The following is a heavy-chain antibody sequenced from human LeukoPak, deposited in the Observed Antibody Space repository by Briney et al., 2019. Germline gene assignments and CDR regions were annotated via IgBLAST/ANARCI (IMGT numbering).Heavy chain of an antibody. CDR1: GSTFTGYW. CDR2: IDPSDSYT. Sequence: GESLMISSKGSGSTFTGYWSSWARQMPEKGLEWMGRIDPSDSYTNYSPSFQGHVTISADKSISTAYLQWRTLKTSDTAMSYCASGMATRHWGQGTLVTVSS. J-gene: IGHJ4*02. D-gene: IGHD5-24*01. V-gene: IGHV5-10-1*01. CDR3: ASGMATRH.